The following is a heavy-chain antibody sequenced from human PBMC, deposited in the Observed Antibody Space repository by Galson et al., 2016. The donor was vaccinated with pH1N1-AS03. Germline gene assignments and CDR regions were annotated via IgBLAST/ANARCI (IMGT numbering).Heavy chain of an antibody. CDR2: IDWDDNK. Sequence: PALVKPTQTLTLTCTFSGFSLSTIGMRVNWVRQPPGKALEWLARIDWDDNKDYSTFLKTRLTISQDTSKNQVVLTMTNMDPVDTATYYCARIRGYSYYFDYWGQGTLVTVSS. J-gene: IGHJ4*02. D-gene: IGHD5-18*01. V-gene: IGHV2-70*04. CDR3: ARIRGYSYYFDY. CDR1: GFSLSTIGMR.